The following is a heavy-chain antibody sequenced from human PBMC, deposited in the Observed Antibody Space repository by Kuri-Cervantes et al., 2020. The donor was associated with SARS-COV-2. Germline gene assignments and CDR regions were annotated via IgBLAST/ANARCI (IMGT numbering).Heavy chain of an antibody. V-gene: IGHV3-NL1*01. CDR1: GFTFSGHW. CDR2: IEKNGRVT. D-gene: IGHD4-17*01. Sequence: GESLKISCAASGFTFSGHWIHWVRQAPGKGLEWVSTIEKNGRVTFYADSVKGRFTISRDSSKNTLYLQMNSLRAEDTAVYYCARTTTVDDYWGQGTLVTVSS. CDR3: ARTTTVDDY. J-gene: IGHJ4*02.